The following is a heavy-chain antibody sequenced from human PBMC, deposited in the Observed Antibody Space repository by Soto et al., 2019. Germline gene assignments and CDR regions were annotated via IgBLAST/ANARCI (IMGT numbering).Heavy chain of an antibody. CDR3: SVELYGDYAFDI. CDR2: ISVYNGNT. J-gene: IGHJ3*02. V-gene: IGHV1-18*01. CDR1: GYTFTTYG. Sequence: ASVKVSCKASGYTFTTYGFNWVRQAPGQGLEWMGWISVYNGNTTYAQKFQGRVTITRDTSASTAYMELSSLRSEDTAVYYCSVELYGDYAFDIWGQGTMVTV. D-gene: IGHD7-27*01.